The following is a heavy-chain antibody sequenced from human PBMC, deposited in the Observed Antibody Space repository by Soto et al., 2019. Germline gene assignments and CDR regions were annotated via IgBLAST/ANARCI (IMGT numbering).Heavy chain of an antibody. V-gene: IGHV4-30-4*01. J-gene: IGHJ6*02. D-gene: IGHD3-10*01. CDR2: IYNSGST. CDR1: GDSISSGDYS. Sequence: QVQLQESGPGLLKPSQTLSLTCTVSGDSISSGDYSWSWIRQPPGKGLEWIGYIYNSGSTYYNPSLKSRVTISVDTSKNQVSLKLRSVTAADTAVYYCARDYYGSPLAMDVWGQGTTVTVSS. CDR3: ARDYYGSPLAMDV.